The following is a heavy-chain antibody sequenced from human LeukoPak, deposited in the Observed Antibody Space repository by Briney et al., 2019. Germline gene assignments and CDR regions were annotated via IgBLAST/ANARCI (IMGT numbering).Heavy chain of an antibody. V-gene: IGHV3-30*03. Sequence: GGSLRLSCAASGFTFSSYGMHWVRQAPGKGLEWVAVISYDGSNKYYADSVKGRFTISRDNSKNTLYLQMNSLRAEDTAVYYCASPYYYDSSAYYYAPDYWGQGTLVTVSS. CDR1: GFTFSSYG. CDR2: ISYDGSNK. CDR3: ASPYYYDSSAYYYAPDY. J-gene: IGHJ4*02. D-gene: IGHD3-22*01.